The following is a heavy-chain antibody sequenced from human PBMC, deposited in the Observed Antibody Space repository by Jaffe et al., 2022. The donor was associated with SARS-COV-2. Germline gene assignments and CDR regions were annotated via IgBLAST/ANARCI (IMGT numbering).Heavy chain of an antibody. CDR2: ISGSGGSA. CDR1: GFTFSNYA. J-gene: IGHJ4*02. V-gene: IGHV3-23*01. D-gene: IGHD3-22*01. CDR3: AKDSRPSCSGYTCGGRFNY. Sequence: EVQLLESGGGLVQPGGSLRLSCAASGFTFSNYAMSWVRQPPGKGLEWVSSISGSGGSAYYGDSVKGRFTISRDNSKNILYLQMSSLRAEDTALYYCAKDSRPSCSGYTCGGRFNYWGQGALVTVSS.